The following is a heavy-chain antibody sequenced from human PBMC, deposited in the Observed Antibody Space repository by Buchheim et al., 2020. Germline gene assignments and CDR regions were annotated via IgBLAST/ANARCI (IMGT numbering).Heavy chain of an antibody. CDR1: GFTFSSYS. V-gene: IGHV3-48*01. J-gene: IGHJ6*02. Sequence: EVQLVESGGGLVQPGGSLRLSCAASGFTFSSYSMNWVRQAPGKGLEWVSYISSSSSTIYYADSVKGRFTISRDNAKKSLYLQMNSLRAEDTAVYYCARAGYDSSGYPFYYYGMDVWGQGTT. CDR2: ISSSSSTI. D-gene: IGHD3-22*01. CDR3: ARAGYDSSGYPFYYYGMDV.